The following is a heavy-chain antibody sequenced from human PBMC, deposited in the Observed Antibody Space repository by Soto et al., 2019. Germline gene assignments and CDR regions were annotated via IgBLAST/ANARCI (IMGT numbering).Heavy chain of an antibody. J-gene: IGHJ6*02. CDR3: TTESGSSWPYYHYYGMDV. Sequence: GSLRLSCVGSGFTFSDASINWVRQAPGKGLEWVSRIRSKTDGETTDYAAPVKGRFTISRDDSKNTLYLQMNSLKTEDTALYYCTTESGSSWPYYHYYGMDVWGQGTTVTVSS. V-gene: IGHV3-15*07. D-gene: IGHD6-13*01. CDR1: GFTFSDAS. CDR2: IRSKTDGETT.